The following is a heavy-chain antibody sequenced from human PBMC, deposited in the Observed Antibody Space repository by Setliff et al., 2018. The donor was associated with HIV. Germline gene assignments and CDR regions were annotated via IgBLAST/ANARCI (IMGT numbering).Heavy chain of an antibody. Sequence: PSETLSLTCTVSDGSISNYYWNWIRQPAGKGLEWIGRISAAGTINYNPSLRSRVTLSVDTSENQFSLTVNSVTAADTAMYFCARDEGRATGSWWDQSASWYLDYWGHGILVTVSS. CDR3: ARDEGRATGSWWDQSASWYLDY. CDR1: DGSISNYY. J-gene: IGHJ4*01. CDR2: ISAAGTI. V-gene: IGHV4-4*07. D-gene: IGHD6-13*01.